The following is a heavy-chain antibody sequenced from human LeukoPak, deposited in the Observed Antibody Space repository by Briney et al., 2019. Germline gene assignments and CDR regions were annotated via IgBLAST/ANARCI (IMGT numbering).Heavy chain of an antibody. D-gene: IGHD3-10*01. CDR1: GFTFSSYW. J-gene: IGHJ4*02. V-gene: IGHV3-7*01. CDR3: ATGGYYFDY. CDR2: IKQDGSEK. Sequence: GGSLRLFCAASGFTFSSYWMSWVRQAPGKGLEWVANIKQDGSEKYYVDSVKGRFTISRDNAKNSLYLQMNSLRAEDTAVYYYATGGYYFDYWGQGALVTVSS.